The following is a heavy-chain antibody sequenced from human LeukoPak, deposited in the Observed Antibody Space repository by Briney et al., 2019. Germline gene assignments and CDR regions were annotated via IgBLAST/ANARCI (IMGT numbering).Heavy chain of an antibody. CDR3: ARGKMRTTVTLHAFDI. Sequence: GGSLRLSCAASGFTFSSYSMSWVRQAPGKGLEWVANIKQDGSEKYYVDSVKGRFTISRDNAKNSLYLQMNSLRAEDTAVYYCARGKMRTTVTLHAFDIWGQGTMVTVSS. V-gene: IGHV3-7*01. D-gene: IGHD4-17*01. CDR1: GFTFSSYS. CDR2: IKQDGSEK. J-gene: IGHJ3*02.